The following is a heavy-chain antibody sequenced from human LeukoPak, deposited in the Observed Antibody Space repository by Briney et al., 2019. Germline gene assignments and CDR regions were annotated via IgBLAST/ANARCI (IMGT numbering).Heavy chain of an antibody. D-gene: IGHD2-21*01. Sequence: SETLSLTCTVSGGSISSSSYYWGWIRQPPGKGLEWIGYIYYSGSTNYNPSLKSRVTISVDTSKNQFSLKLSSVTAADTAVYYCASKVGARGDRGDWYFDLWGRGTLVTVSS. CDR2: IYYSGST. CDR3: ASKVGARGDRGDWYFDL. V-gene: IGHV4-61*05. J-gene: IGHJ2*01. CDR1: GGSISSSSYY.